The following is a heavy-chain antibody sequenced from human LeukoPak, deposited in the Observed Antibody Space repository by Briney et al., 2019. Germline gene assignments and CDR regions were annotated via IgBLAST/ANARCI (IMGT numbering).Heavy chain of an antibody. Sequence: PSETLSLTRAVYGGSFSGYYWSWVRPPPGKGLEWIGEINHSGSTNYNPSLKSRVTISVDTSKNQFSLKLSSVTAADTAVYYCARGLLGATQAAVFDYWGQGTLVTDSS. CDR1: GGSFSGYY. CDR2: INHSGST. J-gene: IGHJ4*02. CDR3: ARGLLGATQAAVFDY. D-gene: IGHD1-26*01. V-gene: IGHV4-34*01.